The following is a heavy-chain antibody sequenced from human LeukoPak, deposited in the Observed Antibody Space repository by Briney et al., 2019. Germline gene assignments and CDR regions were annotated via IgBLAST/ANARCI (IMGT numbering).Heavy chain of an antibody. D-gene: IGHD3-10*01. CDR1: GFIVNSYG. J-gene: IGHJ4*02. CDR3: AKESLYYDFDY. V-gene: IGHV3-30*18. CDR2: LSSDGSNK. Sequence: PGGSLRLSCVASGFIVNSYGMHWVRQAAGKGLEWVAVLSSDGSNKYYADSVKGRFTISRDNSKNTLYLQMNSLRADDTAVYYCAKESLYYDFDYWGQGTLVTVSS.